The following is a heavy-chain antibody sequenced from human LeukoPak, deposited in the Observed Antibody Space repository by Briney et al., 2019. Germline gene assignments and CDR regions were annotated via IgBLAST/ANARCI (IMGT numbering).Heavy chain of an antibody. Sequence: SETLSLTCTVSGGSLSGFYWSWIRQPPGKGLEWIGYIYYSGSTNYNPSLKSRVTMSIDMSKNQFSLKPSSVTAADTAVHYCARDSGYCSGGSCYPANFDYWGQGTLVTVSS. CDR1: GGSLSGFY. CDR2: IYYSGST. V-gene: IGHV4-59*01. D-gene: IGHD2-15*01. J-gene: IGHJ4*02. CDR3: ARDSGYCSGGSCYPANFDY.